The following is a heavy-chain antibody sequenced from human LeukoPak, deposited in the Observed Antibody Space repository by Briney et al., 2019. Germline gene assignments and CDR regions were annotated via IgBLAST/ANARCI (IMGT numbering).Heavy chain of an antibody. CDR3: AREGRTGTLKDY. CDR2: IKHDGSEK. Sequence: PGGSLGLSCAASGFTFSSYWMSWVRQAPGKGLEWVANIKHDGSEKNHVDSVKGRFTISRDNAKNSPYLQMNSLRAEDTAVYYCAREGRTGTLKDYWGQGILVTVSS. V-gene: IGHV3-7*01. D-gene: IGHD1-7*01. J-gene: IGHJ4*02. CDR1: GFTFSSYW.